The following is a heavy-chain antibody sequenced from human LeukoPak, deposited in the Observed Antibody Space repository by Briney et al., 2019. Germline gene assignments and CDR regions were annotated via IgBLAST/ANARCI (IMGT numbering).Heavy chain of an antibody. CDR3: ARDSEVTGDRVEY. D-gene: IGHD5-24*01. Sequence: GGSLRLSCAASGFIFSSYEMNWVRQAPGKGLEWVSYISSSGNTIYYADSVKGRFTISRDNAKNSLHLQMNSLRAEDTAVYYCARDSEVTGDRVEYWGQGSLVTVSS. V-gene: IGHV3-48*03. CDR1: GFIFSSYE. J-gene: IGHJ4*02. CDR2: ISSSGNTI.